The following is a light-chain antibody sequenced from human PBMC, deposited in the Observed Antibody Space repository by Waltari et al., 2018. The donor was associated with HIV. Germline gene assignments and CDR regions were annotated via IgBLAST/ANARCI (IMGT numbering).Light chain of an antibody. V-gene: IGLV2-11*01. CDR3: CSVAGSYSYV. J-gene: IGLJ1*01. Sequence: QSALTQPRSVSGSPGQSVTISCTGTSSNYVPWEQQQPGKAPKVIIYDFRKRPAGVPDRFSGSKAGNTASLTISGLQAEDEADYYCCSVAGSYSYVFGAGTKVTVL. CDR2: DFR. CDR1: SSNY.